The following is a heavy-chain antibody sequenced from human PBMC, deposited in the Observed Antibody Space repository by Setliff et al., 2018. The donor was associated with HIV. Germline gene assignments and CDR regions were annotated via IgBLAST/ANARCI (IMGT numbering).Heavy chain of an antibody. D-gene: IGHD5-12*01. J-gene: IGHJ4*02. V-gene: IGHV4-61*09. Sequence: SETLSLTCSVSGTSISSGNFYWGWTRQPAGKGLEWIGHIYTDRTIEFNPSLKSRLSISLDTSKNQFYLNLNSVTAADTAIYYCERGGQSSGYGIEYWGQGKLVTVSS. CDR3: ERGGQSSGYGIEY. CDR2: IYTDRTI. CDR1: GTSISSGNFY.